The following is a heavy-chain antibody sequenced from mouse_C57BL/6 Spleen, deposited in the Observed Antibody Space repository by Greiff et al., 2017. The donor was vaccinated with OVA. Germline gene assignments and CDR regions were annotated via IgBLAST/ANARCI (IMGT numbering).Heavy chain of an antibody. Sequence: EVILVESGGDLVKPGGSLKLSCAASGFTFSSYGMSWVRQTPDKMLEWVATISSGGSYTYYPDSVKGRFTISRDNAKNTLYLQMSSLKSEDTAMYYCARRHDGYYAMVYWGQGTSVTVSS. J-gene: IGHJ4*01. CDR1: GFTFSSYG. CDR3: ARRHDGYYAMVY. D-gene: IGHD2-3*01. V-gene: IGHV5-6*02. CDR2: ISSGGSYT.